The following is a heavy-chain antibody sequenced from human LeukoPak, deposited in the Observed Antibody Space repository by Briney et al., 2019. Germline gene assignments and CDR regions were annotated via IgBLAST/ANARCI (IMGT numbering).Heavy chain of an antibody. Sequence: PSETLSLTCTVSGGSISSSSYYWGWIRQPPGKGLEWIGSIYYSGSTYYNPSLKSRVTISIDTSKNQFSLKLSSVTAADTAVYYCARRAITVVRGNGFDYWGQGTLVTVSS. J-gene: IGHJ4*02. CDR3: ARRAITVVRGNGFDY. V-gene: IGHV4-39*01. D-gene: IGHD3-10*01. CDR1: GGSISSSSYY. CDR2: IYYSGST.